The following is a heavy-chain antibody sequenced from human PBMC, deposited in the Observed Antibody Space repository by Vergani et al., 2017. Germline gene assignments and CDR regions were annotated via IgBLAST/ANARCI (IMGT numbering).Heavy chain of an antibody. CDR2: ISGSGGST. J-gene: IGHJ4*02. CDR3: AKDWGSTQRPGRYYFDY. V-gene: IGHV3-23*01. CDR1: GFTFSSYA. D-gene: IGHD3-16*01. Sequence: VQLLESGGGLVQPGGSLRLSCAASGFTFSSYAMSWVRQAPGKGLEWVSAISGSGGSTYYADSVKGRFTISRDNSKNTLYLQMNSLRAEDTAVYYCAKDWGSTQRPGRYYFDYWGQGTLVTVSS.